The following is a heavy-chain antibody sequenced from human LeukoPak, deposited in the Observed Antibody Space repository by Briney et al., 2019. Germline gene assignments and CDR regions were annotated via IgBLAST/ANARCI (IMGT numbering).Heavy chain of an antibody. CDR2: INHSGST. Sequence: GSLRLSCAASGFTFTNAWMSWVRQAPGKGLEWVGEINHSGSTNYNPSLKSRVTISVDTSKNQFSLKLSSVTAADTAVYYCARGINWNYWGQGTLVTVSS. J-gene: IGHJ4*02. CDR1: GFTFTNAW. D-gene: IGHD1-1*01. V-gene: IGHV4-34*01. CDR3: ARGINWNY.